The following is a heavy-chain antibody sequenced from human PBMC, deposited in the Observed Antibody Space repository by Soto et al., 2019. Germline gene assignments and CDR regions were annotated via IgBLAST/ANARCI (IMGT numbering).Heavy chain of an antibody. CDR3: AREGPVKLWFEAPNYFDY. V-gene: IGHV1-69*01. CDR1: GGTFSNYA. D-gene: IGHD3-10*01. CDR2: IIPIFGTA. Sequence: QVQLVQSGAEVKKPGSSVKVSCKASGGTFSNYAISWVRQAPGQGLEWMGGIIPIFGTANYAQKFQGRVTITADESTSTAYMELSSLRSEDTAVYYCAREGPVKLWFEAPNYFDYWGQGTLVTVSS. J-gene: IGHJ4*02.